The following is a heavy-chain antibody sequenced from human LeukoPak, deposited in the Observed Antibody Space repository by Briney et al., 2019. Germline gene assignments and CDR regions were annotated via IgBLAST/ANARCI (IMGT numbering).Heavy chain of an antibody. V-gene: IGHV1-69*13. D-gene: IGHD4-17*01. CDR2: IIPIFGTA. J-gene: IGHJ4*02. Sequence: ASVKLSCTASGGTFNSYAISWVREAPGHGLESMGGIIPIFGTANYAQKFQGRVTITADESTSTAYMELSSLRSEDTAVYYCARGSGYGDYYGRGGSYYFDYWGQGTLVTVSS. CDR1: GGTFNSYA. CDR3: ARGSGYGDYYGRGGSYYFDY.